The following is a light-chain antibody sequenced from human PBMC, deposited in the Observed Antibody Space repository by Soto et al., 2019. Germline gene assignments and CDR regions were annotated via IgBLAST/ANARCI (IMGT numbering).Light chain of an antibody. CDR3: SSYTSASTLLYL. Sequence: QSVLTQPVSVSGSPGQSITISCTGTSSDVGGYNYVSWYQQHPGIAPKLLIYGVTNRPSGVSTRFSGSKSGNTASLTISGLQAEDEADYHCSSYTSASTLLYLFGTGTKLTVL. V-gene: IGLV2-14*01. CDR2: GVT. CDR1: SSDVGGYNY. J-gene: IGLJ1*01.